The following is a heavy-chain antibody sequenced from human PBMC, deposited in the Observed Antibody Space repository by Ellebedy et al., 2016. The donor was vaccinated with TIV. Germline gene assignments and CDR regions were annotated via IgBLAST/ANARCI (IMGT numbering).Heavy chain of an antibody. CDR3: VRDGAYGDYSPGYYGMDV. J-gene: IGHJ6*02. Sequence: GGSLRLSCAASGFTFNSYWMSWVRQGPGKGLERVANINQDGSRIYYVDSVKGRFTISRDNAKNSVYLRMNTLRVEDTAVYHCVRDGAYGDYSPGYYGMDVWGQGTTVTVSS. CDR2: INQDGSRI. CDR1: GFTFNSYW. V-gene: IGHV3-7*03. D-gene: IGHD3-22*01.